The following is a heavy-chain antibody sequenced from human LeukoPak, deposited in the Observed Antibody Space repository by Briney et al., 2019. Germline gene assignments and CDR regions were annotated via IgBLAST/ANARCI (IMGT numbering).Heavy chain of an antibody. CDR1: GFSVSDNY. J-gene: IGHJ3*02. V-gene: IGHV3-53*01. D-gene: IGHD3-10*01. CDR3: ARGGGYGSGNHYRGGAFDI. CDR2: IYRGGST. Sequence: GGSLRLSCATSGFSVSDNYMTWVRQAPGKGLEWVSVIYRGGSTYYTDSVKGRFTISRDNSKNMVYLQMYSLRVEGTAVYYCARGGGYGSGNHYRGGAFDIWGQGAMVTVSS.